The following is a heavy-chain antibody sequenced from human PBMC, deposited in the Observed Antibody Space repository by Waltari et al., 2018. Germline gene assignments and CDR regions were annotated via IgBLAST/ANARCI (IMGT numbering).Heavy chain of an antibody. CDR3: ARALWGVTMPPEYFQH. V-gene: IGHV4-39*07. J-gene: IGHJ1*01. D-gene: IGHD3-16*01. Sequence: QLQLQESGPGLVKPSETLSLTCTVSGGSISSSSYYWGWIRQPPGKGLEWIGSIYYSGSTYYNPSLKSRVTISVDTSKNQFSLKLSSVTAADTAVYYCARALWGVTMPPEYFQHWGQGTLVTVSS. CDR2: IYYSGST. CDR1: GGSISSSSYY.